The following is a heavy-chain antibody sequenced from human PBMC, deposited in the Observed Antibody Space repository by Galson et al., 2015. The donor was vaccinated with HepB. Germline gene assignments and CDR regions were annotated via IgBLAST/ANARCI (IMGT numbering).Heavy chain of an antibody. CDR1: A. D-gene: IGHD2-2*01. Sequence: AMHWVRQAPGKGLEWVSGISWNSGSIGYADSVKGRFTISRDNAKNSLYLQMNSLRAEDTALYYCAKAGSTGLHYYYYMDVWGKGTTVTVSS. CDR2: ISWNSGSI. V-gene: IGHV3-9*01. J-gene: IGHJ6*03. CDR3: AKAGSTGLHYYYYMDV.